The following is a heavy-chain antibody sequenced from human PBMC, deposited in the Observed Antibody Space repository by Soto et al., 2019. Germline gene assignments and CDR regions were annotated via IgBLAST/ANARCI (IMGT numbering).Heavy chain of an antibody. J-gene: IGHJ3*02. CDR3: APHVSCSGGSCQYDAFAI. CDR2: VTADGGT. CDR1: RFTVSSHA. V-gene: IGHV3-23*01. Sequence: EVQVLESGGGLVQPGGSLRLCCEGSRFTVSSHAMTWIRQAPGKGPEWVSTVTADGGTYYADSVKGRFAMSRDTSENTLYLQMNSLGAEDTAAYYCAPHVSCSGGSCQYDAFAIRGQGTMVTVSS. D-gene: IGHD2-15*01.